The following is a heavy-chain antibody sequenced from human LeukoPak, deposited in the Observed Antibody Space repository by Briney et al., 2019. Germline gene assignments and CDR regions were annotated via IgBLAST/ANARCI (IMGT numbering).Heavy chain of an antibody. J-gene: IGHJ6*04. D-gene: IGHD2-21*02. CDR1: GGSISSYY. Sequence: PSETLSLTCTVSGGSISSYYWSWIRQPPGKGLEWIGYIYYSGSTNYNPSLKSRVTISVDTSKNQFSLKLSSVTAADTAVYYCGRDRRVVVTAKYYYYYGMDVWGKGTTVTVSS. V-gene: IGHV4-59*01. CDR3: GRDRRVVVTAKYYYYYGMDV. CDR2: IYYSGST.